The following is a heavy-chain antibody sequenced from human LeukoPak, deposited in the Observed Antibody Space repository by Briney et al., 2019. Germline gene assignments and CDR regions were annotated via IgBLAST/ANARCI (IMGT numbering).Heavy chain of an antibody. CDR1: GYTFSDYY. D-gene: IGHD3-22*01. CDR3: ARATIADSSTYYIDY. Sequence: GASVKVSCKASGYTFSDYYMHWVRQAPGQGLEWMGWINPNSGGTNYAQKFQGRVTMTRDMSTSTAYMEVSRLTSDDTAVYYCARATIADSSTYYIDYWGLGTLVTVSS. V-gene: IGHV1-2*02. CDR2: INPNSGGT. J-gene: IGHJ4*02.